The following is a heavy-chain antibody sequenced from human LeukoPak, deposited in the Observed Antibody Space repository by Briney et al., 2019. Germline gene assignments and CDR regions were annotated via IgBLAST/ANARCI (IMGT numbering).Heavy chain of an antibody. J-gene: IGHJ4*02. CDR3: ARSTVTAAGAIDY. CDR1: GFTFSDYY. CDR2: ISSSGSTI. Sequence: GGSLRLSCAASGFTFSDYYMSWIRQAPGKGLEWVSYISSSGSTIYYADSVKGRFTISRDNAKNSLYLQMNSLRADDTAIYYCARSTVTAAGAIDYWGQGTLVTVSS. D-gene: IGHD6-25*01. V-gene: IGHV3-11*01.